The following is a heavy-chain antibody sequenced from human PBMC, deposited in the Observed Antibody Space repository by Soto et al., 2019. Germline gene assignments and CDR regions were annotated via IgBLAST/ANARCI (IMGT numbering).Heavy chain of an antibody. D-gene: IGHD2-2*01. CDR1: GGSISSYY. J-gene: IGHJ4*02. CDR2: IYYSGST. Sequence: SETLSLTYTVSGGSISSYYWSWIRQPPGKGLEWIGYIYYSGSTNYNPSLKSRVTISVDTSKNQFSLKLSSVTAADTAVYYCARQTVVVPAATTIVDYWGQGTLVTVS. V-gene: IGHV4-59*08. CDR3: ARQTVVVPAATTIVDY.